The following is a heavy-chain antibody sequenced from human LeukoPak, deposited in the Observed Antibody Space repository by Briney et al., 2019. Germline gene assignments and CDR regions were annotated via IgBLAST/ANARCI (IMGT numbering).Heavy chain of an antibody. Sequence: GASVKVSCKASGYTFTGYYMHWVRQAPGQGLEWMGIINPSGGSTSYAQKFQGRVTMTRDTSTSTVYMELSSLRSEDTAVYYCARDRQQLVPYYYFDYWGQGTLVTVSS. V-gene: IGHV1-46*01. CDR3: ARDRQQLVPYYYFDY. CDR1: GYTFTGYY. D-gene: IGHD6-13*01. CDR2: INPSGGST. J-gene: IGHJ4*02.